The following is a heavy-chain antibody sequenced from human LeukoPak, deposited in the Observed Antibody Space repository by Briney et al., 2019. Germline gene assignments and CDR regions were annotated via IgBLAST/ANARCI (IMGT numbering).Heavy chain of an antibody. CDR2: ISSSSTTI. J-gene: IGHJ4*02. Sequence: PGGSLRLSCAASGFTFSSYSMMWVRQAPGKGLEWVSYISSSSTTIHYADSVKGRFTISRDNAKNSVYLQMNSLRAEDTAVYYCARDRHKSNYDGSGYPPYWGQGTLVTVSS. CDR1: GFTFSSYS. CDR3: ARDRHKSNYDGSGYPPY. V-gene: IGHV3-48*01. D-gene: IGHD3-22*01.